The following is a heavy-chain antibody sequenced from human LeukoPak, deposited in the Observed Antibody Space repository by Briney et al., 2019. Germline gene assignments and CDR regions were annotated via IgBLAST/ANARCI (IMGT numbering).Heavy chain of an antibody. D-gene: IGHD6-19*01. CDR3: AGDNDCSGWRSGTDS. J-gene: IGHJ4*02. Sequence: ASVKVSCKASGYTFSHCGLTWVRQAPGQGLEWMGWISPSNGNTNYAQKFQGRVTMTTDTSTSTAYMELRSLGSDDTAVYYCAGDNDCSGWRSGTDSWGQGTLVTVSS. V-gene: IGHV1-18*01. CDR1: GYTFSHCG. CDR2: ISPSNGNT.